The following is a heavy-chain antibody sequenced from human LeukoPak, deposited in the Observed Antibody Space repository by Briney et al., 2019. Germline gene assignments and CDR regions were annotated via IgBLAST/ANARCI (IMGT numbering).Heavy chain of an antibody. D-gene: IGHD3-10*02. Sequence: GGSLRLSCAASGFTFSSYEMNWVRQAPGKGLEWVSYISSSGSTIYCADSVKGRFTSSRDNAKSSLYLQMNSRRAEDTAVYCGAVLGIAMIGGVWGKRTTVTISS. J-gene: IGHJ6*04. CDR1: GFTFSSYE. CDR2: ISSSGSTI. V-gene: IGHV3-48*03. CDR3: AVLGIAMIGGV.